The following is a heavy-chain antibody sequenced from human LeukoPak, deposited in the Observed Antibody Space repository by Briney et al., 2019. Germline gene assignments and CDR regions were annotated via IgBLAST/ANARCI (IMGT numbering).Heavy chain of an antibody. J-gene: IGHJ4*02. CDR1: GYTLTELS. D-gene: IGHD3-22*01. CDR2: FDPEDGET. Sequence: ASVKVSCKVSGYTLTELSMHWVRQAPGKGLEWMGGFDPEDGETIYAQKFQGRVTMTEDTSTDTAYMELSSLSSEDTAVYYCATVYYDSSGYTQYYFDYWGQGTLVTVSS. CDR3: ATVYYDSSGYTQYYFDY. V-gene: IGHV1-24*01.